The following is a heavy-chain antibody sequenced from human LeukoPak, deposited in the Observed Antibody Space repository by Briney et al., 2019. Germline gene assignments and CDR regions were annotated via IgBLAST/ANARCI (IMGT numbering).Heavy chain of an antibody. J-gene: IGHJ4*02. CDR2: IKSKTDGGTT. CDR1: GFTFSSYG. CDR3: TTLLNYYGSGKGFNVDY. D-gene: IGHD3-10*01. Sequence: GGSLRLSCAASGFTFSSYGMHWVRQAPGKGLEWVGRIKSKTDGGTTDYAAPVKGRFTISRDDSKNTLYLQMNSLKTEDTAVYYCTTLLNYYGSGKGFNVDYWGQGTLVTVSS. V-gene: IGHV3-15*01.